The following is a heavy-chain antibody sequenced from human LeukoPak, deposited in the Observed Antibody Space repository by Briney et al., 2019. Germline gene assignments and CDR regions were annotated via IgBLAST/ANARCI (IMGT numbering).Heavy chain of an antibody. CDR3: AKFEGATIPGWFNDY. D-gene: IGHD6-19*01. CDR1: EFIFSDYA. CDR2: IDKTTYPT. J-gene: IGHJ4*02. V-gene: IGHV3-23*05. Sequence: GGSLRLSCAASEFIFSDYAMGWVRQAPGKGLEWVSTIDKTTYPTFYADSVKGRFTISRDNSKNTLYLQMSSLRTEDTAVYFCAKFEGATIPGWFNDYWGQGILVTVSS.